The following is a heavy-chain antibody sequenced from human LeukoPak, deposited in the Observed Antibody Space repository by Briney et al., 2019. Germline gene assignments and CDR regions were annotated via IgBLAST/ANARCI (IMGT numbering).Heavy chain of an antibody. CDR2: INDSGGT. D-gene: IGHD4-11*01. CDR3: ARGGPNSNVFDP. V-gene: IGHV4-34*01. J-gene: IGHJ5*02. Sequence: SETLSLTCDVYGGSFSGYYWSWIRQPPGKGLEWIGEINDSGGTKYIPSLKSRVTTSADTSKTHFSLKVNSVPAADTAVYYCARGGPNSNVFDPWGQGTLVTVSS. CDR1: GGSFSGYY.